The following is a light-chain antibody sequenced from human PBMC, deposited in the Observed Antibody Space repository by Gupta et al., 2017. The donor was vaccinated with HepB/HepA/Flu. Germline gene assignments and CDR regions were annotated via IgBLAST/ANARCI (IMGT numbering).Light chain of an antibody. CDR1: SSDIGASIY. J-gene: IGLJ1*01. V-gene: IGLV2-14*03. Sequence: QSALTQPASVSGSPGQSITISFTGTSSDIGASIYVSWYQQHPGKAPKLMIFDVSNRPSGVSNRFSGSKSGITASLTISGLQAEDEADYYCTSYTTSSTGVFGSGTKVTVL. CDR3: TSYTTSSTGV. CDR2: DVS.